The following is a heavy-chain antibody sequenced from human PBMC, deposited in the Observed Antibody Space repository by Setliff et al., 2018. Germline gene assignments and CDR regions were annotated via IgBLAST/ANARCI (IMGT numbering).Heavy chain of an antibody. CDR2: IRTKGNSETT. Sequence: PGGSLRLSCVTSGFSFGDYAMNWVRQAPGKGLEWISLIRTKGNSETTEYATSVKGRFTISRDDSTSVAYLQMNSLKSEDAAVYYCTRDAPFWAPPYSLWRDGAYSQYYYMDVWGKGTTVTVSS. CDR1: GFSFGDYA. V-gene: IGHV3-49*04. CDR3: TRDAPFWAPPYSLWRDGAYSQYYYMDV. D-gene: IGHD2-15*01. J-gene: IGHJ6*03.